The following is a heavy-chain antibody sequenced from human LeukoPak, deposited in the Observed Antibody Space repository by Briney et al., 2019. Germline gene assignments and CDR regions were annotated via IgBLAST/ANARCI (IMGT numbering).Heavy chain of an antibody. CDR3: ASEPTPNFDY. V-gene: IGHV3-74*01. Sequence: GGSLRLSCAGSGFTFSAYTMNWVRQAPGKGLVWVSRINTDGSSTSYADSVKGRFTISRDNAKNTLYLQMNSLRAEDTAVYYCASEPTPNFDYWGQGTLVTVSS. CDR1: GFTFSAYT. J-gene: IGHJ4*02. CDR2: INTDGSST.